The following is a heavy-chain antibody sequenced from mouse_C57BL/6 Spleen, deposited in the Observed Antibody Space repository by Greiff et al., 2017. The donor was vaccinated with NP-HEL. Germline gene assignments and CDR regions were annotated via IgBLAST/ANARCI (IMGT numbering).Heavy chain of an antibody. J-gene: IGHJ1*03. CDR3: ARLYGSSYDWYFDV. CDR2: INPNNGGT. Sequence: VQLQQSGPELVKPGASVKISCKASGYTFTDYYMNWVKQSHGKSLEWIGDINPNNGGTSYNQKFKGKATLTVDKSSSTAYMELRSLTSEDSAVDYCARLYGSSYDWYFDVWGTGTTVTVSS. CDR1: GYTFTDYY. V-gene: IGHV1-26*01. D-gene: IGHD1-1*01.